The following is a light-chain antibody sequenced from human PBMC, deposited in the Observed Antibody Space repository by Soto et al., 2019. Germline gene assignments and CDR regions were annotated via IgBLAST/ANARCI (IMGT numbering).Light chain of an antibody. Sequence: DIQMTQSPSTLSASVGDRVTITCRASQSISTWLAWYQQKPGKAPKLLIYDASTLESGVPSMFSGSGSGTEFTLTIFSLQPDDFATYYCHQYSTYSWTFGQGTKVDIK. CDR2: DAS. CDR3: HQYSTYSWT. V-gene: IGKV1-5*01. J-gene: IGKJ1*01. CDR1: QSISTW.